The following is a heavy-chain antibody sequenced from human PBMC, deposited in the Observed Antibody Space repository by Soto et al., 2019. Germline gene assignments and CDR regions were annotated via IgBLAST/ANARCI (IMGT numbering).Heavy chain of an antibody. V-gene: IGHV4-59*12. CDR3: ARDLSYGCWSL. J-gene: IGHJ4*02. Sequence: SETLSLTCTVSGGSISSYYWSWIRQPPGKGLEWIGYIYYSGSTNYNPSLKSRVTISVDTSKNQFSLKLSSVTAADTAVYYCARDLSYGCWSLWGQGTLVTVSS. CDR1: GGSISSYY. D-gene: IGHD5-18*01. CDR2: IYYSGST.